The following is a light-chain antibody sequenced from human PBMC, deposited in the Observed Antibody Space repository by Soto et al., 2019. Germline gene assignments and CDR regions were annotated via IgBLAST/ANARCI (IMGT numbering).Light chain of an antibody. Sequence: EIVLTQSPGTLSLSLGERATLSCRASQTVSNNHLAWYRQKPGQTPRLLIYGASSRATGIPDRFSGSGSGTDFTLTISRLEPEDFAVYYCHQYGRSPQTFGPWDQSGFQT. J-gene: IGKJ3*01. V-gene: IGKV3-20*01. CDR1: QTVSNNH. CDR2: GAS. CDR3: HQYGRSPQT.